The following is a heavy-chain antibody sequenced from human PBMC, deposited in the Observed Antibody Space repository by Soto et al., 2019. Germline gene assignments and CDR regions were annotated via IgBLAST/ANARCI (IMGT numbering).Heavy chain of an antibody. Sequence: SLRLACGASGFTVSVFSMNWVGQAPGKGLEWGSAISSSSASIYYADSLKGRFTVSRDNARNSLYLQIHSLRAEDTAVYYCARAGESLLKYYFDSWGQGTLVTVSS. CDR1: GFTVSVFS. V-gene: IGHV3-21*01. CDR3: ARAGESLLKYYFDS. J-gene: IGHJ4*02. CDR2: ISSSSASI. D-gene: IGHD3-10*01.